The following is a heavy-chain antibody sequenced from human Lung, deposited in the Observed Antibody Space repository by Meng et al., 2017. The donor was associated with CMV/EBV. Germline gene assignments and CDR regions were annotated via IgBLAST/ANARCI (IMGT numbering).Heavy chain of an antibody. V-gene: IGHV3-21*06. D-gene: IGHD7-27*01. J-gene: IGHJ6*02. CDR1: GFTFSTYN. CDR3: GRVPGLGMSFYYGLDV. Sequence: GEXXTISCAASGFTFSTYNMNWVRQAPGKGLEWVSSISSSSNYIYYADSVKGRFTISRANARNSLFLQMNSLRAEDTAVYYCGRVPGLGMSFYYGLDVWGRGTXVTVSS. CDR2: ISSSSNYI.